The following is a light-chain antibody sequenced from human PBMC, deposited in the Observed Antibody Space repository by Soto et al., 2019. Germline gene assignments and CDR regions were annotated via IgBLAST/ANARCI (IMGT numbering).Light chain of an antibody. J-gene: IGKJ1*01. V-gene: IGKV3-20*01. CDR1: QSVSSNY. CDR2: GAS. Sequence: EIVMTPSPGTLSLSPGETATLSCRASQSVSSNYVAWFHQKPGQAPRLLIYGASSRATGVPDRFSASGSGTEFTLTISGLEPEDFAVYYCQHFGNSLWTFGQGTKVDIK. CDR3: QHFGNSLWT.